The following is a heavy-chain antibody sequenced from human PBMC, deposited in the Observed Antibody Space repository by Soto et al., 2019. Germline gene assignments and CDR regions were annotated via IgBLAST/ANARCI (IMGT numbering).Heavy chain of an antibody. J-gene: IGHJ5*02. Sequence: SETLSITCHVSGYSMTRPPYYWGWIRQPPGKGLEWIGTVYYSGATYYNPSLRGRLTVSADTSKNYFSLRLTSVAAADTAVYYCARHEDWFEPWGQALLVIVSS. V-gene: IGHV4-39*01. CDR1: GYSMTRPPYY. CDR2: VYYSGAT. CDR3: ARHEDWFEP.